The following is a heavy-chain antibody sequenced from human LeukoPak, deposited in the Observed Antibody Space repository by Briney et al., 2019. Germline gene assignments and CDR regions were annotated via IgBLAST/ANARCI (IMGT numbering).Heavy chain of an antibody. D-gene: IGHD3-9*01. CDR1: GFTFSFYS. CDR3: AKDGGGYDILTGYYTKYYFDY. Sequence: GGSLRLSCAASGFTFSFYSMTWVRQAPGKGLEWVSSISSTGSYRYYADSVKGRFTISRDNSKNTLYLQMNSLRAEDTAVYYCAKDGGGYDILTGYYTKYYFDYWGQGTLVTASS. V-gene: IGHV3-21*04. J-gene: IGHJ4*02. CDR2: ISSTGSYR.